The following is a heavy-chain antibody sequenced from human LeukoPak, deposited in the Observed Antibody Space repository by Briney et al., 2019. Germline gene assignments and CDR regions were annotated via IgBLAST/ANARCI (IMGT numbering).Heavy chain of an antibody. CDR2: IYYSGST. Sequence: SETLSLTCTVSGGSISSYYWSWIRQPPGKGLEWIGYIYYSGSTNYNPSLKSRVTISVDTSKNQFSLQLNSMTPEDTAVYYCARDAPRGIAVAGTFDYWGQGTLVTVSS. J-gene: IGHJ4*02. CDR1: GGSISSYY. V-gene: IGHV4-59*12. D-gene: IGHD6-19*01. CDR3: ARDAPRGIAVAGTFDY.